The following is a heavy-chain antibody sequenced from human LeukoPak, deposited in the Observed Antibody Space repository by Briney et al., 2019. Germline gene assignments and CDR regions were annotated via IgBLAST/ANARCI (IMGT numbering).Heavy chain of an antibody. Sequence: GGSLRLSCAASGFTFISYAMNWVRQAPGKGLEWVSVISSSGGTTYYSDSVKGRFIISRDNSKNTLYLQMNSLRAEDTAVYYCAKAGIAVPATPEYCGQGTQVTVSS. CDR1: GFTFISYA. V-gene: IGHV3-23*01. D-gene: IGHD6-19*01. J-gene: IGHJ4*02. CDR2: ISSSGGTT. CDR3: AKAGIAVPATPEY.